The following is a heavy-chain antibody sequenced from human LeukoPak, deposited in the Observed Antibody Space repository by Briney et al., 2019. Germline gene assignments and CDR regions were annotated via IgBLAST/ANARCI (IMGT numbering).Heavy chain of an antibody. CDR1: GFTRSTYA. J-gene: IGHJ4*02. Sequence: GGSLRLSCAASGFTRSTYAMTWVRQVPGKGLEWVSVISGSGSSTYYADSVKGRFTISRDNSKNTLYLQMNSLRAEDTAVYYCARDPDTHSGWSLPYYFDYWGQGTLVTVSA. CDR3: ARDPDTHSGWSLPYYFDY. V-gene: IGHV3-23*01. D-gene: IGHD6-19*01. CDR2: ISGSGSST.